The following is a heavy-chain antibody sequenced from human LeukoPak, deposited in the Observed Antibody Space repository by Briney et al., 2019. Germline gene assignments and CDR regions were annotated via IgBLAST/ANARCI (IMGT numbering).Heavy chain of an antibody. Sequence: GGSLRLSCPASGFTFSSYGTHWVRQAPGKGLEWVAVIWYDGSNKYYADFVKGRFNISRDNSKNTLYLQMNSLRAEDAAVYYCAREMITFGGVIANHDAFDIWGQGTMVTVSS. CDR1: GFTFSSYG. CDR3: AREMITFGGVIANHDAFDI. D-gene: IGHD3-16*02. CDR2: IWYDGSNK. V-gene: IGHV3-33*01. J-gene: IGHJ3*02.